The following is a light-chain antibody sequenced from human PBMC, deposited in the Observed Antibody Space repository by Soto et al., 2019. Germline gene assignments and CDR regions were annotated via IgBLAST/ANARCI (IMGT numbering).Light chain of an antibody. CDR1: SSNIGSNT. J-gene: IGLJ1*01. CDR2: SNN. Sequence: SVLTQPPSASGTPGQRGTISYSGSSSNIGSNTVNWYQQLPGTAPKLLIYSNNQRPSGVPDRFSGSKSGTSASLAISGLQSEDEADYYCAAWDDSLNGPLYVFGTGTKVTVL. V-gene: IGLV1-44*01. CDR3: AAWDDSLNGPLYV.